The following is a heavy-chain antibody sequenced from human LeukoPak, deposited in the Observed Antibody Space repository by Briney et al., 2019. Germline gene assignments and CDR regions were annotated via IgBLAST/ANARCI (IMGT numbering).Heavy chain of an antibody. CDR2: ISHDGSKK. D-gene: IGHD3-10*01. CDR1: GFAFSSYA. V-gene: IGHV3-30-3*01. J-gene: IGHJ4*02. Sequence: PVRSLRLSCAASGFAFSSYAVHWVRQAPGKRLECVAVISHDGSKKYYADFVKGRFTISRDNSKNTLYLHMNSLIPEDTAVYFCAKDWKFYYVSGSFFPDNWGQGTLVTVSS. CDR3: AKDWKFYYVSGSFFPDN.